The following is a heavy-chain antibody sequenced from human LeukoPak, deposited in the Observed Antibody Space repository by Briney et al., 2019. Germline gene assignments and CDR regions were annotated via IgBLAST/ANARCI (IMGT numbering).Heavy chain of an antibody. CDR3: ARDLGTPYYDYVWGSYRPNYFDY. CDR2: ISSSSSYV. J-gene: IGHJ4*02. V-gene: IGHV3-21*01. D-gene: IGHD3-16*02. CDR1: GFTFSSYS. Sequence: GGSLRLSCAASGFTFSSYSMNWVRQAPGKGLEWVSSISSSSSYVYYADSVKGRFTISRDNAKNSLYLQMNSLRAEDTAVYYCARDLGTPYYDYVWGSYRPNYFDYWGQGTLVTVSS.